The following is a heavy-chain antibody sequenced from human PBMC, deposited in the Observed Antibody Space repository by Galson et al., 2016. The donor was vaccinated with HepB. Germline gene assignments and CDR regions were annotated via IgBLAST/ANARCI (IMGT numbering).Heavy chain of an antibody. CDR2: VYSSGST. V-gene: IGHV4-59*12. CDR3: ARDRSSGSGSFGY. J-gene: IGHJ4*02. CDR1: GGSISNYY. Sequence: SETLSLTCTVSGGSISNYYWSWIRQPPGKGLEWIGYVYSSGSTNYNPSLKSRVTISLDTSKNQVSLRLSSVTAADTALYYCARDRSSGSGSFGYWGQGTLVTVSS. D-gene: IGHD3-10*01.